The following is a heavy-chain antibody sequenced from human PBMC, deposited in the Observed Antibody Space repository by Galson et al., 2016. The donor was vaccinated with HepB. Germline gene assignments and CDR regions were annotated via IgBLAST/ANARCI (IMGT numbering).Heavy chain of an antibody. Sequence: SVKVSCKASGYIFATYGIIWVRLAPGQGLEWMGWISSYNGNVNYPEKFQDRVTMTTDTSTSTAYMELRTLRPDDTAVYYCARGCMAYCSDGSCYSYESGLCKNDCPDNFQPFDYWGQGTLVTVSS. V-gene: IGHV1-18*01. D-gene: IGHD2-15*01. CDR3: ARGCMAYCSDGSCYSYESGLCKNDCPDNFQPFDY. CDR1: GYIFATYG. J-gene: IGHJ4*02. CDR2: ISSYNGNV.